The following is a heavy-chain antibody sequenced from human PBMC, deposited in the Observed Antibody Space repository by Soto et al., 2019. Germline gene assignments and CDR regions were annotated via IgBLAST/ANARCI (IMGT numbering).Heavy chain of an antibody. CDR1: GFTFSSYE. D-gene: IGHD3-22*01. CDR3: ARSFRKPVEPMIVVVALDY. Sequence: PGGSLRLSCAASGFTFSSYEMNWVRQAPGKGLEWVSYISSSGSTIYYADSVKGRFTISRDNAKNSLYLQMNSLRAEDTAVYYGARSFRKPVEPMIVVVALDYWGQGTLVTVSS. V-gene: IGHV3-48*03. CDR2: ISSSGSTI. J-gene: IGHJ4*02.